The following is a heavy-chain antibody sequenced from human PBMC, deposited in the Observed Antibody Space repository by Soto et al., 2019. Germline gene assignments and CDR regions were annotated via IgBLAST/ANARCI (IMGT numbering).Heavy chain of an antibody. CDR1: GGSVSSGSYY. CDR2: MSHSGGT. CDR3: ARVERGTATTVVDAFDI. J-gene: IGHJ3*02. Sequence: QVQLQQWGAGLLKPSETLSLTCAVYGGSVSSGSYYWSWIRQPPGKGLEWIGEMSHSGGTHFNPSLKSRVTISVDTSKNQFSLKMSFVTAADTALYDCARVERGTATTVVDAFDIWGPGTMVTVSS. V-gene: IGHV4-34*01. D-gene: IGHD1-1*01.